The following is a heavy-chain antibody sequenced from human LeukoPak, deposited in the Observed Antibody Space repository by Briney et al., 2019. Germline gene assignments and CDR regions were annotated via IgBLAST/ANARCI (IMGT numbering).Heavy chain of an antibody. CDR3: ARNSSAAKLYNYFYY. Sequence: PGGSLRLSCAASGFTFGSYAMHWVRQAPGKGLEWVAVISYDGSNKYYADSVKGRFTISRDNSKNTLYLQMNSLRAEDTAVYYCARNSSAAKLYNYFYYLGQGTLVTVSS. D-gene: IGHD3-10*01. V-gene: IGHV3-30-3*01. J-gene: IGHJ4*02. CDR2: ISYDGSNK. CDR1: GFTFGSYA.